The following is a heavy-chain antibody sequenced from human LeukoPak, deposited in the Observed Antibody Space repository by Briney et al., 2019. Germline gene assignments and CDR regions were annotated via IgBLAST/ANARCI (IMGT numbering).Heavy chain of an antibody. CDR3: ARGDQLEPTDY. D-gene: IGHD1-1*01. CDR2: INSDGSST. Sequence: GGSLRLSCAASGFTFSSYWMHWVRQAPGKGLVWVSCINSDGSSTSYADSVKGRFTISRDNAKNTLYLQMNSLRAEDTAVYYCARGDQLEPTDYWGQGTLVTVSS. V-gene: IGHV3-74*01. J-gene: IGHJ4*02. CDR1: GFTFSSYW.